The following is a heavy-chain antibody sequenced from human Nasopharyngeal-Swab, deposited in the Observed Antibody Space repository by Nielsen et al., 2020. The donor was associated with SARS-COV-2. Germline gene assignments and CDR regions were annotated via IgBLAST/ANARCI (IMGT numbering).Heavy chain of an antibody. D-gene: IGHD2-8*01. Sequence: SVQVSCKASGDTFSSSAITWVRQAPGKGLEWVGGIMAMFGTADYAQKCQGRVTITADRSTSTAYMEMNSLRSEDTAVYYCARAHPRSCTDGVCFRSQVYNWFDPWGQGTLVTVSS. CDR1: GDTFSSSA. V-gene: IGHV1-69*06. CDR3: ARAHPRSCTDGVCFRSQVYNWFDP. J-gene: IGHJ5*02. CDR2: IMAMFGTA.